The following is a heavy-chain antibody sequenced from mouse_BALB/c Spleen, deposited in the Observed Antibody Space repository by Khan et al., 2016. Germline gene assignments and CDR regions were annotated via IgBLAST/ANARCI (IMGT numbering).Heavy chain of an antibody. J-gene: IGHJ2*01. CDR2: ISYSGST. Sequence: VQLKESGPGLVKPSKSLSLTCTVSGYSITSGYGWNWIRQFPGNKREWMGNISYSGSTNYNQTLKSRISITREPSKNQFFLQLNSVTTEDLATYSCASTARINYWGQGTALTVSS. CDR1: GYSITSGYG. V-gene: IGHV3-2*02. D-gene: IGHD1-2*01. CDR3: ASTARINY.